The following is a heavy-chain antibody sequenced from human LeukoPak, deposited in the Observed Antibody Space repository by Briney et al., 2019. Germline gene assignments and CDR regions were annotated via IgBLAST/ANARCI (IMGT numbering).Heavy chain of an antibody. CDR1: GGSISSSSYY. Sequence: SETLSLTCTVSGGSISSSSYYWGWIRQPPGKGLEWIGSIYYSGSTYYNPSLKSRVTISVDTSKNQFSLKLSSVTAADTAVYYCARLNYYGSGSYRIGGFPDYWGQGTLVTVSS. CDR2: IYYSGST. CDR3: ARLNYYGSGSYRIGGFPDY. D-gene: IGHD3-10*01. J-gene: IGHJ4*02. V-gene: IGHV4-39*01.